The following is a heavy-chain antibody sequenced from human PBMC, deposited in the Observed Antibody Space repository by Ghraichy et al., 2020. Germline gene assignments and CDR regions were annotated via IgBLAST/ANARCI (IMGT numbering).Heavy chain of an antibody. CDR3: ARDVGWGAFDY. J-gene: IGHJ4*02. CDR1: GFTFSNSW. V-gene: IGHV3-7*03. CDR2: MNPDGIEI. D-gene: IGHD1-26*01. Sequence: GGSLRLSCVASGFTFSNSWMNWVRQAPGKGLEWVASMNPDGIEIYYVDSVRGRFTISRDNAKNSLSLQMNSLRAEDTAMYYCARDVGWGAFDYWGQGTLVTVSS.